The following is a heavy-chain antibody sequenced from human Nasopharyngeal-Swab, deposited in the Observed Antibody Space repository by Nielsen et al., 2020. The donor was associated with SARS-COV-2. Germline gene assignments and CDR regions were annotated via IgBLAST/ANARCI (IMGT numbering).Heavy chain of an antibody. Sequence: LKISCAASGFTFDGYTMHWVRHALGRGLEWVSLISWDGGSTYYRDSVKGRFTISRDNSKNSLYLQMNSLTTEDTAFYYCAKEYGSGSYRPFFDSWGRGTLVTVSS. CDR3: AKEYGSGSYRPFFDS. V-gene: IGHV3-43*01. CDR2: ISWDGGST. D-gene: IGHD3-10*01. CDR1: GFTFDGYT. J-gene: IGHJ4*02.